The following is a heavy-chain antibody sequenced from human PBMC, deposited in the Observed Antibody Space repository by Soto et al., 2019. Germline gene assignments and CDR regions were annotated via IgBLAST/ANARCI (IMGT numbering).Heavy chain of an antibody. CDR2: IYYSGST. CDR1: GGSISSYY. V-gene: IGHV4-59*01. J-gene: IGHJ4*02. D-gene: IGHD5-12*01. CDR3: AGGTFEWLHYDY. Sequence: KPSETLSLTCTVSGGSISSYYWSWIRQPPGKGLEWIGYIYYSGSTNYNPSLKSRVTISVDTSKNQFSLKLSSVTAADTAVYYCAGGTFEWLHYDYWGQGTLVTVSS.